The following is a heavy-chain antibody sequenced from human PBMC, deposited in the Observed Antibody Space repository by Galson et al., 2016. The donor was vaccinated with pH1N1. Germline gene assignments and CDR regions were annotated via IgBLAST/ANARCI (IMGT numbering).Heavy chain of an antibody. CDR2: TYYRSQWYN. J-gene: IGHJ4*02. Sequence: CAISGDSVSRNSAAWNWIRQSPSGGLEWLGRTYYRSQWYNDYAVSVKSRITINPDTSKNQFSLQLNSVTPEDTALYYCAKVFGFLNGYYDYWGQGTLVTVSS. CDR3: AKVFGFLNGYYDY. CDR1: GDSVSRNSAA. V-gene: IGHV6-1*01. D-gene: IGHD3-9*01.